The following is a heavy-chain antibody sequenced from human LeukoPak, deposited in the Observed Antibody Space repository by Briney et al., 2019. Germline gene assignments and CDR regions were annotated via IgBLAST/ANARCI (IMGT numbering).Heavy chain of an antibody. V-gene: IGHV3-30*02. D-gene: IGHD1-26*01. CDR2: IRYDGSNK. J-gene: IGHJ4*02. CDR1: GFTFSSYW. CDR3: AKDFRIVGATPGY. Sequence: PGGSLRLSCAASGFTFSSYWMSWVRQAPGKGLEWVAFIRYDGSNKYYADSVKGRFTISRDNSKNTLYLQMNSLRAEDTAVYYCAKDFRIVGATPGYWGQGTLVTVSS.